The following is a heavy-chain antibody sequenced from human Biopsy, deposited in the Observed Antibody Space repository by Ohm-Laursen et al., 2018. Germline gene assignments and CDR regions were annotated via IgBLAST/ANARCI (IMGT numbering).Heavy chain of an antibody. V-gene: IGHV4-38-2*01. D-gene: IGHD5-12*01. CDR3: ARVAGGYAYYYGMDV. Sequence: TLSLTCAVSGYSVTNDYYWGWIRQPPGKGLEWIGNIYCDGITYYNPSLKSRVAMSVDTSKNQFSLRLTSVTAADTAVYYCARVAGGYAYYYGMDVWGQGTTVIVSS. CDR1: GYSVTNDYY. J-gene: IGHJ6*02. CDR2: IYCDGIT.